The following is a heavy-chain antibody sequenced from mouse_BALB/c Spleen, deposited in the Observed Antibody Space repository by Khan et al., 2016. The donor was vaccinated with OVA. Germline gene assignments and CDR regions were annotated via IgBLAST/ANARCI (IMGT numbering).Heavy chain of an antibody. D-gene: IGHD3-3*01. J-gene: IGHJ3*01. CDR3: ARGTFDY. CDR1: GYSFTTYY. V-gene: IGHV1-34*01. CDR2: IDPFNGGN. Sequence: VQLKQSGPELMKPGASVKISCKASGYSFTTYYMHWVKQSHGKSLEWIGYIDPFNGGNDYNQKSKGKATLTVDKSSSTAYMHLSSLTSEDSAVYYGARGTFDYWGQGTLVTVSA.